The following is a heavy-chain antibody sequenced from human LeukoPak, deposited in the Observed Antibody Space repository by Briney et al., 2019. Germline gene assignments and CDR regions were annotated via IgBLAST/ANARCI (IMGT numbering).Heavy chain of an antibody. J-gene: IGHJ4*02. CDR1: GFTFSSYG. Sequence: GGSLRLSCAASGFTFSSYGMHWVCQAPGKGLEWVAVIWYDGSNKYYADSVKGRFTISRDNSKNTLYLQMNSLRAEDTAVYYCARVYGSGSYLDYWGQGTLVTVSS. D-gene: IGHD3-10*01. V-gene: IGHV3-33*01. CDR2: IWYDGSNK. CDR3: ARVYGSGSYLDY.